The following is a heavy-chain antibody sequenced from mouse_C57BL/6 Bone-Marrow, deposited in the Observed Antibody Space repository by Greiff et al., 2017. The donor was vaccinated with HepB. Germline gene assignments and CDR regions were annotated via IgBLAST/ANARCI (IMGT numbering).Heavy chain of an antibody. CDR2: IDPNSGGT. CDR1: GYTFTSYW. D-gene: IGHD2-4*01. Sequence: QVQLKQPGAELVKPGASVKLSCKASGYTFTSYWMHWVKQRPGRGLEWIGRIDPNSGGTKYNEKFKSKATLTVDKPSSTAYMQLSSLTSEDSAVYYCARIYYDSHYAMDYWGQGTSVTVSS. CDR3: ARIYYDSHYAMDY. J-gene: IGHJ4*01. V-gene: IGHV1-72*01.